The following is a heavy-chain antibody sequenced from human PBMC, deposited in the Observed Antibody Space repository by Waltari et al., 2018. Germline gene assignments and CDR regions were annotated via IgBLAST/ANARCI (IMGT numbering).Heavy chain of an antibody. D-gene: IGHD6-13*01. J-gene: IGHJ4*02. V-gene: IGHV1-69*08. CDR3: SVLGQQSVDY. Sequence: QVQLVQSGAEVKKPGSSVKVSCKASGGTFSSYAISWVRQAPGQGLEWMGRIIPIVGTANYAQKFQGRVTMTADKSTSTAYMELSSLRSEDTAVYYCSVLGQQSVDYWGQGTLVTVSS. CDR2: IIPIVGTA. CDR1: GGTFSSYA.